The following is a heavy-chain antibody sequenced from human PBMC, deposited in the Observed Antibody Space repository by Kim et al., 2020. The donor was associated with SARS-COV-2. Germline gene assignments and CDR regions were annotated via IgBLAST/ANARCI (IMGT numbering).Heavy chain of an antibody. CDR1: GGSISRYY. CDR3: ARGLWSGYYDNTNWFDP. CDR2: ISNSGST. Sequence: SETLSLTCTVSGGSISRYYWSWIRQPPGKGLEWIGYISNSGSTSYNPSLKRRVTISLDTSKNQFSLNLTSVTAADTAVYYCARGLWSGYYDNTNWFDPWGQRTLVTVSS. V-gene: IGHV4-59*01. D-gene: IGHD3-3*01. J-gene: IGHJ5*02.